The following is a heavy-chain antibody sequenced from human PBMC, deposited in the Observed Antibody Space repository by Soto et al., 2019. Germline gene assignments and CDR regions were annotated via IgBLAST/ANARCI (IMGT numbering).Heavy chain of an antibody. Sequence: ASVKVSCKASGYTFTSYGISWVRQAPGQGLEWMGWISAYNGNTNYAQKLQGRVTMTTDTSTSTAYMELRSLRSDDTAVYHCARDRIYDYYYGMDVWGQGTTVTVSS. CDR3: ARDRIYDYYYGMDV. J-gene: IGHJ6*02. CDR2: ISAYNGNT. D-gene: IGHD2-15*01. V-gene: IGHV1-18*04. CDR1: GYTFTSYG.